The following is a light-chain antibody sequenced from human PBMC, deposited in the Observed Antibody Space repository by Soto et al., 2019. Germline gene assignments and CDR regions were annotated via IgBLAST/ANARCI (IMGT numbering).Light chain of an antibody. Sequence: DIQMTQSPSSLSASVGDRVTITCRASQSISTYVSWYQHRPGKAPKLLIYSASTLQSGVPPRFSGSGSGTDFTLTISNLQPEDFATYYCQQSFNTLTFGGGTKVEIE. CDR3: QQSFNTLT. CDR1: QSISTY. V-gene: IGKV1-39*01. J-gene: IGKJ4*01. CDR2: SAS.